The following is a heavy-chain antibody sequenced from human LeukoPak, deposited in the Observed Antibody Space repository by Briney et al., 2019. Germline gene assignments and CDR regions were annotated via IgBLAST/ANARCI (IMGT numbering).Heavy chain of an antibody. D-gene: IGHD5-24*01. CDR1: GGSISSYY. V-gene: IGHV4-59*01. J-gene: IGHJ3*02. CDR2: IYYSGST. CDR3: ARGGDGYNLDAFDI. Sequence: SETLSLTCTVSGGSISSYYWSWIRQPPGKGLEWVGYIYYSGSTNYNPSLKSRVTISVDTSKNQFSLKLSSVTAADTAVYYCARGGDGYNLDAFDIWGQGTMVTVSS.